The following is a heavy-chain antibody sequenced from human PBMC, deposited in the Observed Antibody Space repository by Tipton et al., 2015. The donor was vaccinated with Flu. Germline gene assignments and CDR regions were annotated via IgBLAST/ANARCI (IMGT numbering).Heavy chain of an antibody. CDR2: VYDDGRT. V-gene: IGHV3-53*01. D-gene: IGHD1-14*01. CDR3: ARDEGGTYPD. CDR1: GDSISTSHYY. Sequence: LSLTCTVSGDSISTSHYYWAWIRQPPGKGLEWVSIVYDDGRTYYADSVEGRFAISRDNSKNILYLQMNSLRADDTAVYFCARDEGGTYPDWGQGTLVTVSS. J-gene: IGHJ4*02.